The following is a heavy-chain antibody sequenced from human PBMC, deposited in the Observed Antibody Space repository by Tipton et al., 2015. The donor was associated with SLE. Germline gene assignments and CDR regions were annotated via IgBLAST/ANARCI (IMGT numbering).Heavy chain of an antibody. V-gene: IGHV4-61*02. CDR2: IYTRGST. CDR3: ARRFCVTGICYDAFDI. J-gene: IGHJ3*02. D-gene: IGHD2-21*02. Sequence: PGLVKPSETLSLSCTVSGGSMSEDNYYWSWIRQPAGKGLEWIGHIYTRGSTIYNPSLKSRVTLSVDTSKKQFSLKLSSVSAADTAVYYCARRFCVTGICYDAFDIWGQGTVVTVSS. CDR1: GGSMSEDNYY.